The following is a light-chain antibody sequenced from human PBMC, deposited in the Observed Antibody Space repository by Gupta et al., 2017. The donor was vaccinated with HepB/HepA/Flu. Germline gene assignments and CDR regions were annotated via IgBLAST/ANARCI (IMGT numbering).Light chain of an antibody. J-gene: IGKJ4*01. CDR2: WAS. CDR1: QSVLYSSNNKNY. Sequence: DIVMTHSPDSLAVSLGERATINCKSSQSVLYSSNNKNYLAWYQQKPGHPPKLLIYWASTRESGVPDRCSGSGSGTNFTLTISSLQAEDVAVYFCQQDYDNPITFGGGTKVEIK. CDR3: QQDYDNPIT. V-gene: IGKV4-1*01.